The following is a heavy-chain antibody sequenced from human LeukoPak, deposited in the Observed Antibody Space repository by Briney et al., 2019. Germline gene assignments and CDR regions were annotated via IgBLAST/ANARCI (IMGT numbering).Heavy chain of an antibody. CDR1: GFTVSSNY. Sequence: GGSLRLSCAASGFTVSSNYMSWARQAPGKGLEWVSVIYSGGSTYYADSVKGRFTISRDNSKNTLYLQMNSLRAEDTAVYYCARERTFFGEFDYWGQGTLVTVSS. J-gene: IGHJ4*02. CDR2: IYSGGST. D-gene: IGHD3-10*01. V-gene: IGHV3-66*01. CDR3: ARERTFFGEFDY.